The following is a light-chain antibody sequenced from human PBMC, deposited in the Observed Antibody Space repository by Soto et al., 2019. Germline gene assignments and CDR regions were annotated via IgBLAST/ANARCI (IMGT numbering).Light chain of an antibody. CDR1: RSISNS. CDR2: QGS. J-gene: IGKJ4*01. Sequence: DIQLTQSPSSLSASVGDRVTITCRASRSISNSLAWYQQRPGKAPKHLIYQGSTLQREVSSRFSGSGSGTEFTLTISSLQPDDFATYYCQQYDSYPLTFGGGXRV. V-gene: IGKV1-5*03. CDR3: QQYDSYPLT.